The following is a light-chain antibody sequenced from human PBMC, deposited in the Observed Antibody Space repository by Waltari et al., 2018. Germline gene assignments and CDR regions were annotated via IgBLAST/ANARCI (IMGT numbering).Light chain of an antibody. J-gene: IGKJ4*01. Sequence: EIVLTQSPLSLTVTPGEPASISCRSSQSLLYSNGYNYLDWYLQKPGQSPQLLIYLGSNRASGVPYRFSGSGSGTDFTLKITRVEAEDVGVYYCMQALQTPLTFGGGTKVEIK. CDR1: QSLLYSNGYNY. CDR3: MQALQTPLT. V-gene: IGKV2-28*01. CDR2: LGS.